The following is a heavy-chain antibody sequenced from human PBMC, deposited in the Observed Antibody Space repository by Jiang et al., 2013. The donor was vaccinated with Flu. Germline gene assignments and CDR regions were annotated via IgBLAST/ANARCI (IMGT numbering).Heavy chain of an antibody. J-gene: IGHJ4*02. Sequence: GPGLVKPSETLSLTCTVSGGSISSSSYYWGWIRQPPGKGLEWIGSIYYSGSTYYNPSLKSRVTISVDTSKNQFSLKLSSVTAADTAVYYCARPISGSYHEFDYWGQGTLVTVSS. CDR3: ARPISGSYHEFDY. CDR2: IYYSGST. V-gene: IGHV4-39*01. D-gene: IGHD1-26*01. CDR1: GGSISSSSYY.